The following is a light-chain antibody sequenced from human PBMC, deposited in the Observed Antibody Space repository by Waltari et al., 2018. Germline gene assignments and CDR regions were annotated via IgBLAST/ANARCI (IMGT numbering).Light chain of an antibody. V-gene: IGKV3-11*01. Sequence: EIVLKQSPATLSFSPGDRASLSCRASQSISSYSAWYQQKPGQAPRLLIYDASTRATGVPARFSGSGSVTDFTLTISSLEPEDFAIYYCQQRSKSFTFGPGTKVDMK. CDR1: QSISSY. J-gene: IGKJ3*01. CDR2: DAS. CDR3: QQRSKSFT.